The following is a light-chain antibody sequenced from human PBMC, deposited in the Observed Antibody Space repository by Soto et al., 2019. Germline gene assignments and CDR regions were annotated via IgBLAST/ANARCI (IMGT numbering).Light chain of an antibody. V-gene: IGLV3-21*02. CDR1: NIGSKS. J-gene: IGLJ1*01. Sequence: SYELTQPPSVSVAPGQTATITCGGTNIGSKSVHWYQQKPGQAPVLVVYDGSDRPSGIPERFSGSNSGNTATLTISRVEAGDEADYCCQVWDSSSVYPYVFGTGTKLTVL. CDR3: QVWDSSSVYPYV. CDR2: DGS.